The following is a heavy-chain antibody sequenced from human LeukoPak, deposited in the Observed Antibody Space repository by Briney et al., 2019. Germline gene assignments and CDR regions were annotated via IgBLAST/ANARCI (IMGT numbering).Heavy chain of an antibody. Sequence: PSETLSLTCTVSGGSISSYYWSWIRQPPGKGLEWIGYIYYSGSTNYNPSLKSRVTISVDTSKNQFSLKLSSVTAADTAVYYCAREAPTDIVVVPAATPNNWFDPWGQGTLVTISS. V-gene: IGHV4-59*12. CDR1: GGSISSYY. CDR3: AREAPTDIVVVPAATPNNWFDP. CDR2: IYYSGST. J-gene: IGHJ5*02. D-gene: IGHD2-2*01.